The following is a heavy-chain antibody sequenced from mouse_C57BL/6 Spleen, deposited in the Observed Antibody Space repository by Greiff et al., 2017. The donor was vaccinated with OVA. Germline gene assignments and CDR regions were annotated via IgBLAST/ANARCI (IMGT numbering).Heavy chain of an antibody. CDR3: ARGSYCFDY. Sequence: EVKVVESGGGLVKPGGSLKLSCAASGFTFSSYTMSWVRQTPEKRLEWVATISGGGGNTYYPDSVKGRFTISRDNAKNTLYLQMSSLRSEDTALYYCARGSYCFDYWGQGTTLTVSS. CDR1: GFTFSSYT. CDR2: ISGGGGNT. V-gene: IGHV5-9*01. D-gene: IGHD3-1*01. J-gene: IGHJ2*01.